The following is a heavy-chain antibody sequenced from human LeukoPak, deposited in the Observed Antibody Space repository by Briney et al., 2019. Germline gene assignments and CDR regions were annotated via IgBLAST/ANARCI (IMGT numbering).Heavy chain of an antibody. CDR1: GGSISSSSYY. V-gene: IGHV4-39*01. D-gene: IGHD3-9*01. CDR3: ARQLRYFDWTIPYYFDY. CDR2: IYYSGST. J-gene: IGHJ4*02. Sequence: SETLSLTCTVSGGSISSSSYYWGWIRQPPGKGLEWIGSIYYSGSTYYNPSLKRRVTISVDTSKNQFSLKLSSVTAADTAVYYCARQLRYFDWTIPYYFDYWGQGTLVTVSS.